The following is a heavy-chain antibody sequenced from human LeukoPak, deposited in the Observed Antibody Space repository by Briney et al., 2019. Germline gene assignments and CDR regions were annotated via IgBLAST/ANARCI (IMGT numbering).Heavy chain of an antibody. Sequence: GESLRLSCVASGFTLSMYWMTWFRQAPGKGLEWVANLKQDGSQTNYVDSVKGRFTISRDNAKKSLYLQMNSLRGEDTAVYYCARGGTYDIWGQGTRVTVSS. J-gene: IGHJ3*02. CDR2: LKQDGSQT. V-gene: IGHV3-7*01. CDR3: ARGGTYDI. CDR1: GFTLSMYW.